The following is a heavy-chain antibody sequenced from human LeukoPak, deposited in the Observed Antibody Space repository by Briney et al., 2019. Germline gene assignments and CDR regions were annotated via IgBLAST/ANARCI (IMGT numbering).Heavy chain of an antibody. J-gene: IGHJ6*03. CDR2: INHSGST. CDR1: GGSIGSYY. V-gene: IGHV4-34*01. D-gene: IGHD3-10*01. Sequence: PSETLSLTCTVSGGSIGSYYWSWIRQPPGKGLEWIGEINHSGSTNYNPSLKSRVTISVDTSKKQFSLKLSSVTAADTAVYYCARLMVRGVIITSYYYMDVWGKGTTVTISS. CDR3: ARLMVRGVIITSYYYMDV.